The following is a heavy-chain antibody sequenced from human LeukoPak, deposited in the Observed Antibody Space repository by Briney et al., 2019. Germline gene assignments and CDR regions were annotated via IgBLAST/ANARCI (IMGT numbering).Heavy chain of an antibody. Sequence: GGSLRLSCAASGFTFDDYAMHWVRQAPGKGLEWVSGISWNSGSIGYADSVKGRFTISRDNAKNSLYLQMNSLRAEDTALYYCARAEEGAEVDIWGQGTMVTVSS. V-gene: IGHV3-9*01. CDR1: GFTFDDYA. D-gene: IGHD1-26*01. J-gene: IGHJ3*02. CDR2: ISWNSGSI. CDR3: ARAEEGAEVDI.